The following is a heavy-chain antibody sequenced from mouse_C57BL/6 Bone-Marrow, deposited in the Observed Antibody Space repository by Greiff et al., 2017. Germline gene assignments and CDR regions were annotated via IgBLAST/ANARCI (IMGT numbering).Heavy chain of an antibody. CDR1: GFSLTSYG. CDR3: ARHGGDGYYDAMDY. Sequence: QVQLKESGPGLVAPSQSLSITCTVSGFSLTSYGVHWVRQPPAKGLEWLVVIWSDGSTTYNSALKSRLSISKDNSKSQVFLKMNSLPTDDTAMYYCARHGGDGYYDAMDYWGQGTSVTVSS. J-gene: IGHJ4*01. V-gene: IGHV2-6-1*01. D-gene: IGHD2-3*01. CDR2: IWSDGST.